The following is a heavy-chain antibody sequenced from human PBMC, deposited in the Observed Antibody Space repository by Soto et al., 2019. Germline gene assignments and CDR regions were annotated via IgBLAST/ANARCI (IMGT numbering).Heavy chain of an antibody. CDR3: ARAPRYCSSTSCPFDY. Sequence: QVQLVQSGAEVKKPGASVKVSCKASGYTFTGYYMHWVRQAPGQGLEWMGWINPNSGGTNYAQKFQGWVTMTRDTSISTADMELSRLRSDDTAVYYCARAPRYCSSTSCPFDYWGQGTLVTVSS. CDR2: INPNSGGT. CDR1: GYTFTGYY. V-gene: IGHV1-2*04. J-gene: IGHJ4*02. D-gene: IGHD2-2*01.